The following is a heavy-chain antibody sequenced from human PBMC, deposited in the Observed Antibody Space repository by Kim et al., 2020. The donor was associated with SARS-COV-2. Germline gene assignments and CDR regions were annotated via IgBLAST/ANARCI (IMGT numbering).Heavy chain of an antibody. CDR2: IYPGDSDT. D-gene: IGHD3-22*01. J-gene: IGHJ3*02. CDR1: GYSFTSYW. Sequence: GESLKISCKGSGYSFTSYWIGWVRQMPGKGLEWMGIIYPGDSDTRYSPSFQGQVTISAVKSISTAYLQWSSLKASDTAMYYCARSSITMIEGRAFDIWGQGTMVTVSS. CDR3: ARSSITMIEGRAFDI. V-gene: IGHV5-51*01.